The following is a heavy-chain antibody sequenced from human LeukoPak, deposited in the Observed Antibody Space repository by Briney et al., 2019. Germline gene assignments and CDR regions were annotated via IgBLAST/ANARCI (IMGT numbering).Heavy chain of an antibody. J-gene: IGHJ3*02. CDR2: INSDGSST. CDR3: ARTIGSKNAFDI. CDR1: RFTFSSYW. D-gene: IGHD1-26*01. Sequence: GGSLRLFCAASRFTFSSYWMHWVRQAPGKGLVWVSRINSDGSSTTYADSVKGRFTISRDNAKNTLYLQMNSLRAEDTAVYYCARTIGSKNAFDIWGQGTMVTVSS. V-gene: IGHV3-74*01.